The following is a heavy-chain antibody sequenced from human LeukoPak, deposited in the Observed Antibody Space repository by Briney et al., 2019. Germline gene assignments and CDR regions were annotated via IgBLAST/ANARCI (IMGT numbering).Heavy chain of an antibody. Sequence: SETLSLTCGVSGGSLSFYYWSWIRQSPGKGLEWIAEISQNGDSNYNMSLKSRVTISLDKSKNQVSLKLNSVTAADTAVYYCARGYSSSSSSLYYYYMDVWGRGATVTVSS. CDR1: GGSLSFYY. J-gene: IGHJ6*03. V-gene: IGHV4-34*01. CDR3: ARGYSSSSSSLYYYYMDV. CDR2: ISQNGDS. D-gene: IGHD6-6*01.